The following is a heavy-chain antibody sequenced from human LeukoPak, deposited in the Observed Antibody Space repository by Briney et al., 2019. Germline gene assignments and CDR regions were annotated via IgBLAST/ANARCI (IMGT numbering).Heavy chain of an antibody. J-gene: IGHJ5*02. CDR1: GYTFTTYY. Sequence: GASVKVSCKASGYTFTTYYMHWVRQAPGQGLEWMGIINPSGGSATYAQKFQGRVTMTRDTSTSTVYMELSSLRSEDTAVYYCARNSTTSSLADPWGQGTLVTVSS. CDR3: ARNSTTSSLADP. D-gene: IGHD2/OR15-2a*01. V-gene: IGHV1-46*01. CDR2: INPSGGSA.